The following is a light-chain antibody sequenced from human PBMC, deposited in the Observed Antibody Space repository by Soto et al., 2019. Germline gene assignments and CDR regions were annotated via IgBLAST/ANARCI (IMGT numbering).Light chain of an antibody. V-gene: IGLV1-47*01. Sequence: QTVVTQPPSASGTPGQTVTISSSGSSSNIGTNYVFWYQQLPGTAPKLLIYGNNQRPSGVPDRFSGSRSGTSASLAISGLRPEDEADYYCAVWDDSLSGVVFGGGTQLTVL. J-gene: IGLJ3*02. CDR1: SSNIGTNY. CDR3: AVWDDSLSGVV. CDR2: GNN.